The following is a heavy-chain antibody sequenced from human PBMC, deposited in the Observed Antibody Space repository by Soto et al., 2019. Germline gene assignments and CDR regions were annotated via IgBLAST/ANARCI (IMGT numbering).Heavy chain of an antibody. J-gene: IGHJ4*02. Sequence: QVQLVQSGAEVKKPGASVKVSCKASGYTFTGYDINWVRQATGQGLEWMGLMNPNSGNTGYAQKFQVRVTRTRKTTKRTAYMELRSLRSEDTAVYYRARVELLWFGELLRWGQGTLVTVSA. CDR1: GYTFTGYD. CDR2: MNPNSGNT. V-gene: IGHV1-8*01. D-gene: IGHD3-10*01. CDR3: ARVELLWFGELLR.